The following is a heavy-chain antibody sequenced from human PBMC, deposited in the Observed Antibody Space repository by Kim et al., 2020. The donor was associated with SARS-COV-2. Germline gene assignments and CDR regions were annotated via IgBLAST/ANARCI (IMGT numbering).Heavy chain of an antibody. CDR1: AFTFSSYS. CDR2: ISSSSSTI. D-gene: IGHD3-10*01. Sequence: GGSLRLSCAASAFTFSSYSMNWVRQAPGKGLEWVSYISSSSSTIYYADSVKGRFTISRDNAKNSLYLQMNSLRDEDTAVYYCASGILWFGIPHQDNIDYWGQGTLVTVSS. CDR3: ASGILWFGIPHQDNIDY. V-gene: IGHV3-48*02. J-gene: IGHJ4*02.